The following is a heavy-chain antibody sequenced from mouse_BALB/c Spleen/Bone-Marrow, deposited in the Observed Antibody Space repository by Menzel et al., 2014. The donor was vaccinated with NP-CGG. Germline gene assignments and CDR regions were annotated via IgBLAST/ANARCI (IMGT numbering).Heavy chain of an antibody. Sequence: EVKLMESGGGLVKPGGSLKLSCAASGFIFSDYYMYWVRQTPEKRLEWVATISDGGSYTYYPDSVKGRFTISRDHAKNNLYLQMSSLKSEDTAMYYCARGIRYYGSTYGYLDVWGAGTAVTVSS. D-gene: IGHD1-1*01. V-gene: IGHV5-4*02. CDR3: ARGIRYYGSTYGYLDV. CDR2: ISDGGSYT. CDR1: GFIFSDYY. J-gene: IGHJ1*01.